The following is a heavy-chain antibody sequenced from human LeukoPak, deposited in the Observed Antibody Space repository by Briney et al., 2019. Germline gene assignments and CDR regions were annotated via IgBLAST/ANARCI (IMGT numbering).Heavy chain of an antibody. CDR1: GYTFTNFA. D-gene: IGHD3-3*01. V-gene: IGHV1-18*01. CDR3: ARGRIPARLRELGVVTDRHYYMDV. CDR2: INPYNGNT. Sequence: ASVKVSCRASGYTFTNFAISWVRQSPGQGLEWMGWINPYNGNTKYALKVQGRVTMPTDTSTSTAYMELRSLSPDDTAVFYCARGRIPARLRELGVVTDRHYYMDVWGKGTTVTVSS. J-gene: IGHJ6*03.